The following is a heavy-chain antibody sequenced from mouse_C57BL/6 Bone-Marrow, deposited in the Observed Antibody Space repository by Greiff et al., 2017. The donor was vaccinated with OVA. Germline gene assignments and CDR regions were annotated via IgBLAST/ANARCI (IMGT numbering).Heavy chain of an antibody. CDR2: ISNGGGST. D-gene: IGHD1-1*01. V-gene: IGHV5-12*01. CDR3: ARDRTTPSMDY. J-gene: IGHJ4*01. CDR1: GFTFSDYY. Sequence: EVKLVESGGGLVQPGGSLKLSCAASGFTFSDYYMYWVRQTPEQRLEWVAYISNGGGSTYYPDTVKGRFTISRDNAKNTLYLQMSRLKSEDTAMYYCARDRTTPSMDYWGQGTSVTVSS.